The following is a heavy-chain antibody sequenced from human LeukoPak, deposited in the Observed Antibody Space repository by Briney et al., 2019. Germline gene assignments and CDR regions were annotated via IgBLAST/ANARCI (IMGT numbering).Heavy chain of an antibody. V-gene: IGHV3-7*01. CDR3: ARYDGGVAIDY. D-gene: IGHD3-16*01. J-gene: IGHJ4*02. Sequence: PGGSLRLSCAASGFIFSYYWMSWVRQAPGKGLEWVANIKEDGSDKYYVDSVKGRFTISRHNAENSLYLQMYSLRAEDTAVYYCARYDGGVAIDYWGQGTLVTVSS. CDR1: GFIFSYYW. CDR2: IKEDGSDK.